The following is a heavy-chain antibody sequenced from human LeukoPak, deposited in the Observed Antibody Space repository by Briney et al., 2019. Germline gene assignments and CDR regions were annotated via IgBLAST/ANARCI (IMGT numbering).Heavy chain of an antibody. Sequence: AGGSLRLSCAASGFTFSSYSMNWVRQAPGKGLEWVSSISSSSSYIYYADSVKGRSTISRDNAKNSLYLQMNSLRAEDTAVYYCARDPEYYDSSGYGDYWGQGTLVTVSS. V-gene: IGHV3-21*01. CDR3: ARDPEYYDSSGYGDY. CDR1: GFTFSSYS. CDR2: ISSSSSYI. D-gene: IGHD3-22*01. J-gene: IGHJ4*02.